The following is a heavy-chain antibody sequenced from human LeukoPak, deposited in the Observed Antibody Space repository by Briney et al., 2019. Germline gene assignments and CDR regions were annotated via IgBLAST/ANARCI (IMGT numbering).Heavy chain of an antibody. CDR1: GGSISSGGYY. CDR3: ARGRITYYYDSSGYRPNYYYYGMDV. J-gene: IGHJ6*02. CDR2: INHSGST. Sequence: SQTLSLTCTVSGGSISSGGYYWSWIRQHPGKGLEWIGEINHSGSTNYNPSLKSRVTISVDTSKNQFSLKLSSVTAADTAVYYCARGRITYYYDSSGYRPNYYYYGMDVWGQGTTVTVSS. D-gene: IGHD3-22*01. V-gene: IGHV4-31*03.